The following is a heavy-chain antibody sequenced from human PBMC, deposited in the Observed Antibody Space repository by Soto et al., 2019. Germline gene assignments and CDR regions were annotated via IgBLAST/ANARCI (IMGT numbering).Heavy chain of an antibody. J-gene: IGHJ6*02. Sequence: SETLSLTCAVIDGALSSGGYAWTWIRQPPGKGLEWIGHIYLTGITYYNPSLKSRVTLSVDRSKNQFSLTLSSVTAADTAVYCARGHYGGHGLDVWGQGTTVS. CDR1: DGALSSGGYA. V-gene: IGHV4-30-2*01. CDR3: ARGHYGGHGLDV. D-gene: IGHD4-17*01. CDR2: IYLTGIT.